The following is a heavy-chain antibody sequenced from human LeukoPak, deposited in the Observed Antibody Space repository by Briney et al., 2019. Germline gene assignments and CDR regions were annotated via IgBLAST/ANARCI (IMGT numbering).Heavy chain of an antibody. V-gene: IGHV3-48*01. D-gene: IGHD3-3*01. CDR3: AKEGGITIFGVVILHMDV. CDR1: GFTFSSYS. J-gene: IGHJ6*03. CDR2: ISSSSSTI. Sequence: GGSLRLSCAASGFTFSSYSMNWVRQAPGKGLEWVSYISSSSSTIYYADSVKGRFTISRDNSKNTLYLQMNSLRAEDTAVYYCAKEGGITIFGVVILHMDVWGKGTTVTVSS.